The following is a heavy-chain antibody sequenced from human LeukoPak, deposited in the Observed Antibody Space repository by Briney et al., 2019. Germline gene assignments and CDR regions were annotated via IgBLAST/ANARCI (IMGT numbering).Heavy chain of an antibody. J-gene: IGHJ4*02. CDR3: ARDGGSYRLDY. D-gene: IGHD1-26*01. CDR1: GGTFSSYA. Sequence: PGASVKVSCKASGGTFSSYAISWVRQAPGQGLEWMGRIIPILGIANYAQKFQGRVTITADKSTSTAYMELSSLRSEDTAVYYCARDGGSYRLDYWGQGTLVTVSS. CDR2: IIPILGIA. V-gene: IGHV1-69*04.